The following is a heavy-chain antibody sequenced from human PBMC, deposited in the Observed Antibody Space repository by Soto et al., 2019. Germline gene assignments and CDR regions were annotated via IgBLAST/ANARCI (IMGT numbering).Heavy chain of an antibody. CDR2: IYHNGIT. D-gene: IGHD2-21*01. CDR3: ATVPPRIVVVLAEFPT. J-gene: IGHJ4*02. V-gene: IGHV4-4*02. Sequence: QVQLKQSGPGLVRPSGTLSLTCRVSGTSISSSYWWAWVRQSPGKGLEWIGEIYHNGITKYNPSLKSRFRMSIDKSNNQSSRKLTSVTAADTAVYYCATVPPRIVVVLAEFPTWGQGTLVTVSS. CDR1: GTSISSSYW.